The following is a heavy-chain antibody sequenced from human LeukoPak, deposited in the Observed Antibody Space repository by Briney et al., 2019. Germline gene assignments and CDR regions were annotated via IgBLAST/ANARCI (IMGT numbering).Heavy chain of an antibody. J-gene: IGHJ3*02. CDR3: ARASPYYYGSGSYYTTDAFDI. D-gene: IGHD3-10*01. V-gene: IGHV1-18*04. CDR2: ISAYNGNT. CDR1: GYSFTSNG. Sequence: ASVKVSCKGSGYSFTSNGISWVRQATGQGLEWMGWISAYNGNTNNAQKLQGRVTMTTDTSTSTAYMQLRSLRSDDTAVYYCARASPYYYGSGSYYTTDAFDICGQGTMVTVSS.